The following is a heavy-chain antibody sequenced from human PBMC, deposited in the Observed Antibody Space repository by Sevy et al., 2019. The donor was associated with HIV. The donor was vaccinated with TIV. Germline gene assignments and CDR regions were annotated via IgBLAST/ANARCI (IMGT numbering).Heavy chain of an antibody. V-gene: IGHV3-23*01. CDR2: IGGTGANT. CDR3: AKDPIAASGPATFDV. J-gene: IGHJ3*01. D-gene: IGHD6-25*01. CDR1: GFTFRNFA. Sequence: GGSLRLSCAASGFTFRNFAMSWVRQAPGKGLEWVSTIGGTGANTYYADSVKGRFTISRDNSKNTLDLQLNSLRAEDTAIYSCAKDPIAASGPATFDVWGQGTMVTVSS.